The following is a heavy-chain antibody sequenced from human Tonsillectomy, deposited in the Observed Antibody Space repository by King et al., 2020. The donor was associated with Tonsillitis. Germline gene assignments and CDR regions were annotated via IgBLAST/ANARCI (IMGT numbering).Heavy chain of an antibody. D-gene: IGHD1-20*01. CDR2: INPSGGSA. CDR3: ARVGGITGKDDFDY. CDR1: GYTFTSYN. J-gene: IGHJ4*02. V-gene: IGHV1-46*01. Sequence: VQLVQSGAEVKKPGASVKVSCKASGYTFTSYNMHWVRQAPGQGLEWMGVINPSGGSASYAEKFQGRVTMTRDTSTSTVYMELSSLRSEDTAVYYCARVGGITGKDDFDYWGQGTLVTVSS.